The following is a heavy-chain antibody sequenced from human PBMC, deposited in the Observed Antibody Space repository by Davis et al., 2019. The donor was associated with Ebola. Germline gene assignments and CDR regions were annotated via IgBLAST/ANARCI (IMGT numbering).Heavy chain of an antibody. CDR2: INPNSGGT. Sequence: ASVKVSCKASGYTFTGYYMHWVRQAPGQGLEWMGWINPNSGGTNYAQKFQGWVTMTRDTSISTAYMELSRLRSDETAVYYCARYSDRGSYWYFDLWGRGTLVTVSS. J-gene: IGHJ2*01. CDR1: GYTFTGYY. V-gene: IGHV1-2*04. CDR3: ARYSDRGSYWYFDL. D-gene: IGHD1-26*01.